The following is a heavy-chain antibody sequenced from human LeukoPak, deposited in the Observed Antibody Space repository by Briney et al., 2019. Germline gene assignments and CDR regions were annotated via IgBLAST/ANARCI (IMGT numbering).Heavy chain of an antibody. D-gene: IGHD6-19*01. CDR2: INWNNGSI. CDR3: AKDRGTSGWYVIDY. CDR1: GFTFDNYA. J-gene: IGHJ4*02. Sequence: GRSLRLSCAASGFTFDNYAMHWVRQAPGKGLEWVSGINWNNGSIDYADSVEGRFTISRDNAKNSLYLQMNSLRAEDTALYYCAKDRGTSGWYVIDYWGQGTLVTVSS. V-gene: IGHV3-9*01.